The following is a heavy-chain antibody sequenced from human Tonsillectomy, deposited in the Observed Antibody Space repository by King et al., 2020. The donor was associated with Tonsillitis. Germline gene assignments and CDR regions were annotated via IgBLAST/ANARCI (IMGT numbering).Heavy chain of an antibody. V-gene: IGHV2-5*02. D-gene: IGHD6-13*01. Sequence: ITLKESVPTLVKPTQTLTLTCTFSGFSLSTSGVGVGCIRQPPGKALEWLALISWDDVKLYSPSLRIRLTITKDTSKNQVVLAMTNVDPVDTATYYCAHSRSSSGYVRGDYFDYWGQGTLVTVSS. CDR2: ISWDDVK. J-gene: IGHJ4*02. CDR1: GFSLSTSGVG. CDR3: AHSRSSSGYVRGDYFDY.